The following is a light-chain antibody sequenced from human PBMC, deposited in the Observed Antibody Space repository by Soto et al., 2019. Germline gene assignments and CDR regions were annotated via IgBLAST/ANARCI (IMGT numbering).Light chain of an antibody. Sequence: ALTQPASVSGSPGQSITISCTGTSRDVGGYNYVSWYQQHPGKAPKLIIYEVNNRPSGVSNRFSGSKSGNTASLTISGLQAEDEADYYCSSYTSGSTYVFGTGTKVTVL. CDR2: EVN. V-gene: IGLV2-14*01. CDR1: SRDVGGYNY. J-gene: IGLJ1*01. CDR3: SSYTSGSTYV.